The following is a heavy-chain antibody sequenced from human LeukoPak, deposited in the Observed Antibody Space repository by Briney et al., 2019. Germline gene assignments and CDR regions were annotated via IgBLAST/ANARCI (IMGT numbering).Heavy chain of an antibody. J-gene: IGHJ1*01. CDR1: GGSISSSSYY. D-gene: IGHD3-22*01. V-gene: IGHV4-39*07. Sequence: SETLSLTCTVSGGSISSSSYYWGWIRQPPGKGLEWLGSIYYSGSTYYNPSLKSRVTISVDTSKNQFSLKLSSVTAADTAVYYCARERYYDSSGSEGYFQHWGQGTLVTVSS. CDR2: IYYSGST. CDR3: ARERYYDSSGSEGYFQH.